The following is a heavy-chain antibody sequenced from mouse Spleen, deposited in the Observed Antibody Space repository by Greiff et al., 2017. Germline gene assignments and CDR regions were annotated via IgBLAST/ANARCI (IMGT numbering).Heavy chain of an antibody. CDR3: ARRGNYDVGRFAY. V-gene: IGHV1-52*01. Sequence: QVQLKQPGAELVRPGSSVKLSCKASGYTFTSYWMHWVKQRPIQGLEWIGNIDPSDSETNYNQKFKDKATLTVDKSSSTAYMQLSSLTSEDSAVYYCARRGNYDVGRFAYWGQGTLVTVSA. CDR2: IDPSDSET. J-gene: IGHJ3*01. D-gene: IGHD2-4*01. CDR1: GYTFTSYW.